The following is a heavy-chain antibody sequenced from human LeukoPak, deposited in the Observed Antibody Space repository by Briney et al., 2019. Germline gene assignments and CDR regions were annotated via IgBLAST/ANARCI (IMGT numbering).Heavy chain of an antibody. CDR2: INHSGST. V-gene: IGHV4-34*01. CDR3: ARGRYCSSTSCPTPKNNWFDP. J-gene: IGHJ5*02. Sequence: PSETLSLTCAVYGGSFSGYYWSWIRQPPGKGLEWIGEINHSGSTNYNPSLKSRVTISVDTSKNQFSLKLSSVTAADTAVYYCARGRYCSSTSCPTPKNNWFDPWGQGTLVTVSS. D-gene: IGHD2-2*01. CDR1: GGSFSGYY.